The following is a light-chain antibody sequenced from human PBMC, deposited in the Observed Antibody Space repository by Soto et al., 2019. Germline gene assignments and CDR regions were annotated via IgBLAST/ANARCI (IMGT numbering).Light chain of an antibody. Sequence: DIQMTQSPSSLSASVGDRVTITCRASQSISSYLNWYQHKAGKAPKLLIYAASSLQSGVPSRFSGSGSGTDFTLTISSLQPEDFATYYGQQSYCTPLTFGQGTKVEIK. CDR2: AAS. V-gene: IGKV1-39*01. CDR3: QQSYCTPLT. CDR1: QSISSY. J-gene: IGKJ1*01.